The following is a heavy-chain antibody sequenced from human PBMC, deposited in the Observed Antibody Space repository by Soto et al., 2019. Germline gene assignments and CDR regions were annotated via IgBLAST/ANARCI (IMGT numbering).Heavy chain of an antibody. V-gene: IGHV1-69*12. Sequence: QVQLVQSGAEVKKPGSSVKVSCKASGGTFSSYAISWVRQAPGQGLEWMGGIIPIFGTANYAQKFQGRGTISADESTSTDYMGLRSVRSEDTAVYYCARGGSSSWYNWFDPWGQGTLVTVSS. CDR1: GGTFSSYA. J-gene: IGHJ5*02. CDR2: IIPIFGTA. D-gene: IGHD6-13*01. CDR3: ARGGSSSWYNWFDP.